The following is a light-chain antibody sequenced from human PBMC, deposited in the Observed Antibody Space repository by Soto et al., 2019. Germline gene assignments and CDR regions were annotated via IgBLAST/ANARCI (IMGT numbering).Light chain of an antibody. Sequence: QSALTQPASVSGSPEQSITISCTGTSSDIGGYKYVSWFQQHPGKAPKLIIFEVSNRPSGISNRFAGSKSGNTASLTISGLQAEDEADYHCSSYTPTSTPWVLGGGTKLTLL. J-gene: IGLJ3*02. CDR2: EVS. CDR1: SSDIGGYKY. CDR3: SSYTPTSTPWV. V-gene: IGLV2-14*01.